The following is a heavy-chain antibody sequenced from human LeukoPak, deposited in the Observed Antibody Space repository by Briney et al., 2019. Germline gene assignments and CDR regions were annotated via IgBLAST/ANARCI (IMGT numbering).Heavy chain of an antibody. CDR1: GFTFSSYA. V-gene: IGHV3-23*01. Sequence: GGSLRLSCAASGFTFSSYAMSWVRQAPGKGLEWVSAISGSGGSTYYADSVKGRFTISRDNSKNTLYLQMNSLRVEDTAVYYCAKGTLRIAVAGTVDYWGQGTLVTVSS. CDR2: ISGSGGST. CDR3: AKGTLRIAVAGTVDY. J-gene: IGHJ4*02. D-gene: IGHD6-19*01.